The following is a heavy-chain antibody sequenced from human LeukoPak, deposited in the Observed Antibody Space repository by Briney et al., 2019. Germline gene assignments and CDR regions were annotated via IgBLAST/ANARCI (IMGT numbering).Heavy chain of an antibody. CDR2: ISSSGSTI. CDR1: GFTFSDYY. V-gene: IGHV3-11*04. D-gene: IGHD6-13*01. CDR3: ARGAGSSWSFDY. J-gene: IGHJ4*02. Sequence: GGSLRLSCAASGFTFSDYYMNWIRQAPGKGLEWVSYISSSGSTIYYADSVKGRFTISRDNAKNSIYLQMNSLRDEDTAVYYCARGAGSSWSFDYWGQGTLVTVSS.